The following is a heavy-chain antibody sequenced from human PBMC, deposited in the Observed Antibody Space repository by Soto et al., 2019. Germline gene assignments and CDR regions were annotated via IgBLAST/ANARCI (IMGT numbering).Heavy chain of an antibody. CDR2: ISSSGRYI. J-gene: IGHJ4*02. D-gene: IGHD4-17*01. CDR3: ARDEYGGAYDY. V-gene: IGHV3-21*01. Sequence: PGGSLRLSCAASGVTVSSDTMNWVRQAPGKGLEWVSSISSSGRYIYYADSVSGRFTISRDNAKNSLYLQLDSLRAEDTAVYYCARDEYGGAYDYWGQGTLVTVSS. CDR1: GVTVSSDT.